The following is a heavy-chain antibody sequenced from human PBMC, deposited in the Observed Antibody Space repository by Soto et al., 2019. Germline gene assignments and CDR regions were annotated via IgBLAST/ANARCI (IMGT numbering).Heavy chain of an antibody. V-gene: IGHV3-9*01. CDR2: ISWNSGGI. J-gene: IGHJ1*01. CDR1: GFTFDDYA. Sequence: EVHLVESGGGLVQPGRSLRLSCAASGFTFDDYAMHWVRQAPGKGLEWDSGISWNSGGIGYADSVKGRFTISRDNAKNSLYLQMNSLRAEDTALYYCAKDMGAVAGPASLFQHWGQGTLVTVSS. CDR3: AKDMGAVAGPASLFQH. D-gene: IGHD6-19*01.